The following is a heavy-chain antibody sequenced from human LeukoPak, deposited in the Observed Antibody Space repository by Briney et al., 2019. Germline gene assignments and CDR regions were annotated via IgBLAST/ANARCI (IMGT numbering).Heavy chain of an antibody. CDR3: ARDSMDCSSTSCSNWFDP. D-gene: IGHD2-2*01. V-gene: IGHV4-61*02. J-gene: IGHJ5*02. CDR1: GGSISSGSYY. Sequence: SETLSLTCTVSGGSISSGSYYWSWIRQPAGKGLEWIGRIYTSGSTNYNPSLKSRVTISVDTSKNQFSLKLSSVTAADTAVYYCARDSMDCSSTSCSNWFDPWGQGTLVTVSS. CDR2: IYTSGST.